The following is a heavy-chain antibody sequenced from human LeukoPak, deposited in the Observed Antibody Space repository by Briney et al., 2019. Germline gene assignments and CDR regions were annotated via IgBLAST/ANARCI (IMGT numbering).Heavy chain of an antibody. CDR1: GYTFTSYG. J-gene: IGHJ4*02. Sequence: ASVKVSCKSSGYTFTSYGISWVRQAPGQGLEWMGWISAYNGNTNYAQKLQGRDTMTTDTSTSTAYMELRSRRSDDTAVYYCARVLGLGYSSGWYGLNFDYWGQGTLVTVSS. V-gene: IGHV1-18*01. CDR2: ISAYNGNT. D-gene: IGHD6-19*01. CDR3: ARVLGLGYSSGWYGLNFDY.